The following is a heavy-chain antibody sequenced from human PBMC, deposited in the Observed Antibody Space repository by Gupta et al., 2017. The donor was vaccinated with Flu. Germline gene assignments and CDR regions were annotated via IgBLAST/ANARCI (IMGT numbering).Heavy chain of an antibody. Sequence: AMSWVRQVPGKGLEWVAGISASGGRTFYADSVKGRFTISRDTSKNTLYLQMNSLRAEDTAVYYCAKNRVAGAISYYYGLDVWGQGTTVTVSS. J-gene: IGHJ6*02. CDR1: A. CDR2: ISASGGRT. V-gene: IGHV3-23*01. CDR3: AKNRVAGAISYYYGLDV. D-gene: IGHD1-26*01.